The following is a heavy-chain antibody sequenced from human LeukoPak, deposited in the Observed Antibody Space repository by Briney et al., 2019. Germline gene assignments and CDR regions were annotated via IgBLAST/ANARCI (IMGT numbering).Heavy chain of an antibody. J-gene: IGHJ4*01. V-gene: IGHV3-23*01. CDR3: AKGIYSPGWSYFDY. CDR1: GFTFSNSA. D-gene: IGHD6-19*01. Sequence: GGSLRLSCAASGFTFSNSAMSWVRQAPGKGLEWVSTLSGSGITTYYADSVKGRFTISRDNSKNTLYLQMNSLRAEDTAVYYCAKGIYSPGWSYFDYWGHGTLVTASS. CDR2: LSGSGITT.